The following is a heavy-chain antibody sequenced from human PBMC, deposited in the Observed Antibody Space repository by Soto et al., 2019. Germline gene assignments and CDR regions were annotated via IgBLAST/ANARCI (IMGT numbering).Heavy chain of an antibody. V-gene: IGHV4-30-2*01. CDR1: GGSISSGGYS. CDR3: ARSMTTVTTNDY. D-gene: IGHD4-17*01. J-gene: IGHJ4*02. Sequence: QLQLQESGSGLVKPSQTLSLTCAVSGGSISSGGYSWSWIRQPLGKGLQWIGYIYHSGSTYYSPYLQSRVTISADRSKNQFSLKLTSVTAADTAVYYCARSMTTVTTNDYWGQGTLVTVSS. CDR2: IYHSGST.